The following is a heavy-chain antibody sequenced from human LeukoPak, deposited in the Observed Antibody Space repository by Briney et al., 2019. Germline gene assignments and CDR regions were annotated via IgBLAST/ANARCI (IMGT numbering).Heavy chain of an antibody. D-gene: IGHD1-26*01. CDR1: GFPFNAYW. CDR2: IRQDGDTK. V-gene: IGHV3-7*01. Sequence: GGSLRLSCAASGFPFNAYWMTWVRKAPGKGLEWVANIRQDGDTKYYVDSVKGRFTISRDNSKNTLYLQMNSLRAEDTAVYYCARDSVGATNYFDYWGQGTLVTVSS. CDR3: ARDSVGATNYFDY. J-gene: IGHJ4*02.